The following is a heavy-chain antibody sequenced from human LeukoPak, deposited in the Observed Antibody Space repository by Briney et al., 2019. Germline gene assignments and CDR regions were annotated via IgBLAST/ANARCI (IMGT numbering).Heavy chain of an antibody. V-gene: IGHV3-7*01. CDR2: IKKDGSER. Sequence: GGSLRLSCAASGFTFSGYWMSWVRQAPGEGLEWVASIKKDGSERYYVDSVKGRFTISRDNAKNSLYLQMNSLRAEDTAVYYCARSITMIVVVGRGLDYWGQGTLVTVSS. CDR3: ARSITMIVVVGRGLDY. J-gene: IGHJ4*02. CDR1: GFTFSGYW. D-gene: IGHD3-22*01.